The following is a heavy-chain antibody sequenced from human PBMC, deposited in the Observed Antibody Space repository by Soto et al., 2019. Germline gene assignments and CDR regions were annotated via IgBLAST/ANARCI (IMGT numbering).Heavy chain of an antibody. Sequence: ASVKVSCKASGYTFTNYGINWVRQAPGQGLEWMGWISAYNGNTNYAQKRQGRVTVTTDTSTSTAYMELSSLRSDDTAVYYCARPLPGLDAFDIWGQGTMVTVSS. CDR3: ARPLPGLDAFDI. CDR1: GYTFTNYG. CDR2: ISAYNGNT. D-gene: IGHD1-1*01. V-gene: IGHV1-18*04. J-gene: IGHJ3*02.